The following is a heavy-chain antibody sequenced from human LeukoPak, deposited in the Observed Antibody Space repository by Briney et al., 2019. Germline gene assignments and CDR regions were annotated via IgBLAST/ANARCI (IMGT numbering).Heavy chain of an antibody. CDR1: GYSIRSDYY. CDR2: IYHSGST. Sequence: SETLSLTCTVSGYSIRSDYYWGWIRQPPGEGLEWIGSIYHSGSTYYNPSLKSRVTISVDTSKNQFSLKLSSVTAADTAVYYCARAIEVGAMTPFDYWGQGTLVTVSS. CDR3: ARAIEVGAMTPFDY. D-gene: IGHD1-26*01. J-gene: IGHJ4*02. V-gene: IGHV4-38-2*02.